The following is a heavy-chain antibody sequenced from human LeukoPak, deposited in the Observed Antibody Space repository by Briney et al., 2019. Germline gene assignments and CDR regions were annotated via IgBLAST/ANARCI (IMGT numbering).Heavy chain of an antibody. D-gene: IGHD3-3*01. J-gene: IGHJ5*02. CDR1: DYSISSGYF. CDR2: IFHTGSS. V-gene: IGHV4-38-2*02. Sequence: SETLSLTCTVSDYSISSGYFWTWIRQPPGKGLEWIGSIFHTGSSYYNPSLKSPVAISVDTSKNQFSLELSSVTAADTAVYYCARDLGLTTSDNWFDPWGQGTLVTVPS. CDR3: ARDLGLTTSDNWFDP.